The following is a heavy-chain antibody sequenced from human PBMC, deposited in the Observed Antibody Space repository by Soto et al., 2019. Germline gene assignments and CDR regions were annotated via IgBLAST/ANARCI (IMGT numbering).Heavy chain of an antibody. V-gene: IGHV3-30*18. CDR3: AKDDLLAVAGTPSAFDI. CDR2: ISYDGSNK. D-gene: IGHD6-19*01. Sequence: GGSLRLSCAASGFTFSSYGMHWVRQAPGKGLEWVAVISYDGSNKYYADSVKGRFTISRDNSKNTLYLQMNSLRAEDTAVYYCAKDDLLAVAGTPSAFDIWGQGTMVTVSS. J-gene: IGHJ3*02. CDR1: GFTFSSYG.